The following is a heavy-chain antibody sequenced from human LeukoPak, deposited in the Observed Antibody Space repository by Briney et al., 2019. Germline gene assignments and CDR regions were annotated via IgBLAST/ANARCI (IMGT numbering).Heavy chain of an antibody. Sequence: SVKFSCKASGGTFSSYAISWVRHAPGQGLEWMGGIIPIFGTANYAQKFQGRVTITTDESTSTAYMELSSLRSDDTAVYYCARSSVVVPAAIDYWGQGTLVTVSS. D-gene: IGHD2-2*02. J-gene: IGHJ4*02. V-gene: IGHV1-69*05. CDR3: ARSSVVVPAAIDY. CDR1: GGTFSSYA. CDR2: IIPIFGTA.